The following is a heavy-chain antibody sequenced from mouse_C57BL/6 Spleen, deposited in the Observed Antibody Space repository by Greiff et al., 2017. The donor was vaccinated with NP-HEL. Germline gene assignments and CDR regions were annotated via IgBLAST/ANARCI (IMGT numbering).Heavy chain of an antibody. CDR1: DSEVFPIAY. CDR2: ILPSIGRT. V-gene: IGHV15-2*01. CDR3: ARERIYSNYVPFAY. J-gene: IGHJ3*01. Sequence: QVQLQQSGSELRSPGSSVKLSCKDFDSEVFPIAYMSWVRQKPGHGFEWIGGILPSIGRTIYGEKFEDKATLDADTLSNTAYLELNSLTSEDSAIYYCARERIYSNYVPFAYWGQGTLVTVSA. D-gene: IGHD2-5*01.